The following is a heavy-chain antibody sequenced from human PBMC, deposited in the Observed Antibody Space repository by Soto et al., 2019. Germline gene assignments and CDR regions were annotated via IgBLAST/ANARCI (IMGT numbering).Heavy chain of an antibody. CDR2: TSSDGGTK. D-gene: IGHD2-21*01. J-gene: IGHJ4*02. CDR1: GFTFSRYS. Sequence: QVPLMESGGGVVQPGGSLRLSYVTSGFTFSRYSMHWFRQAPGKGLEWVAVTSSDGGTKFYADSVKGRFTVSRDNSKNTLYLQMNSLRPEDTAVYYCAREVVLTEWYFDNWGQGILVTVSS. CDR3: AREVVLTEWYFDN. V-gene: IGHV3-30-3*01.